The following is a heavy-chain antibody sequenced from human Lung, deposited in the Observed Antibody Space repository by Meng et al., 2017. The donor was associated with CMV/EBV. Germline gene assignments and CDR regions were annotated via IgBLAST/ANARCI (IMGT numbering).Heavy chain of an antibody. CDR2: INQGGGEK. Sequence: SCAASGFTFSTYWMSWVRQAPGRGLEWVANINQGGGEKYYVASVMGRFTVSRDNAKNSLYLQMNSLRAEDTAIYYCATSSSGFFDNWGQGALVTVSS. D-gene: IGHD3-22*01. J-gene: IGHJ4*02. CDR1: GFTFSTYW. V-gene: IGHV3-7*01. CDR3: ATSSSGFFDN.